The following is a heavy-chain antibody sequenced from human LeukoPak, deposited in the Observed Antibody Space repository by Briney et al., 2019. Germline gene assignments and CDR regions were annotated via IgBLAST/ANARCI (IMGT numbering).Heavy chain of an antibody. Sequence: GGSLRLSCAASGFTFRTYSMYWVRQAPGQVLEWVSYMSSSSSTIYYADSVKGRFTISRDNAKNSLYLQMNSLRAEDTAVYYCARGSTYYDSSGQVPFDYWGQGTLVTVSS. J-gene: IGHJ4*02. V-gene: IGHV3-48*01. CDR2: MSSSSSTI. CDR3: ARGSTYYDSSGQVPFDY. CDR1: GFTFRTYS. D-gene: IGHD3-22*01.